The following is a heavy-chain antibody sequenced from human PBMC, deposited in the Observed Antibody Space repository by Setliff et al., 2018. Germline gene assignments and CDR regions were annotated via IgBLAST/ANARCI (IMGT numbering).Heavy chain of an antibody. Sequence: SETLSLTCSVSGGLIYDHWWTWVRQPAGEEFQWIGRVYSDGDTEYNPSLKSRVTISVDTSNNQFSLHLTSVTAADTARYFCARVDFTMIQGVIGHWGQGTQVTVSS. D-gene: IGHD3-10*01. CDR1: GGLIYDHW. CDR2: VYSDGDT. V-gene: IGHV4-4*07. CDR3: ARVDFTMIQGVIGH. J-gene: IGHJ4*02.